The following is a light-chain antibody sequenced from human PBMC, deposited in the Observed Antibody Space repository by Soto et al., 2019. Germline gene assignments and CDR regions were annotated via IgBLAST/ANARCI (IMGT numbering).Light chain of an antibody. J-gene: IGLJ1*01. Sequence: QSALTQPASVSGSPGQSITISCTGTSSDVGGYNYVSWYQQHPGKAPKLMIYEVTNRPSGVSSRFSGSKSGNTASLTISGLQADDEADYYCSSYTVDVAPYVFGTGTKVTVL. CDR3: SSYTVDVAPYV. V-gene: IGLV2-14*01. CDR1: SSDVGGYNY. CDR2: EVT.